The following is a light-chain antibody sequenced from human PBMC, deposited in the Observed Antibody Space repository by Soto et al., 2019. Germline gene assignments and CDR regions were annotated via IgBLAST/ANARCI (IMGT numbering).Light chain of an antibody. J-gene: IGLJ3*02. Sequence: QSVLTQPPSVYGAPGQRVTISCTGSSSNIGAGYDVHWYQQLPGTAPKLLIYGNSNRPSGVPDRFSGSKSGTSASLAITGLQAEDEADYYCQSYDSSPHWVFGGGTKLTVL. CDR1: SSNIGAGYD. V-gene: IGLV1-40*01. CDR2: GNS. CDR3: QSYDSSPHWV.